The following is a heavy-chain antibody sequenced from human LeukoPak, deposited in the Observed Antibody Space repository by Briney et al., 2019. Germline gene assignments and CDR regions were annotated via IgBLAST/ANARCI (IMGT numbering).Heavy chain of an antibody. Sequence: GASVKVSCKASGFTFTSSTMQWVRQARGQRLEWIGWIVVGSGNTNYAHKFQERVTITRDMSTSTAYMELSSLRSEDTAVYYCAAEPDSSGWYGGGDYWGQGTLVTVSS. D-gene: IGHD6-19*01. CDR2: IVVGSGNT. CDR1: GFTFTSST. CDR3: AAEPDSSGWYGGGDY. J-gene: IGHJ4*02. V-gene: IGHV1-58*02.